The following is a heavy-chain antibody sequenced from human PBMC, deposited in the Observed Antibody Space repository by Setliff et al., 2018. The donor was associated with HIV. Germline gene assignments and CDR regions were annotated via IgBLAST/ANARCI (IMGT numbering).Heavy chain of an antibody. CDR1: GYTFTGYY. J-gene: IGHJ4*02. CDR3: ARSLPQRSYFDY. V-gene: IGHV1-2*02. D-gene: IGHD1-26*01. Sequence: ASVKVSCKASGYTFTGYYMHWVRQAPGQGLEWMGCINLNTGNTNYAQKFQGRATMTRDTSITTAYMELSSLRSDDTAVYYCARSLPQRSYFDYWGQGTLVTVSS. CDR2: INLNTGNT.